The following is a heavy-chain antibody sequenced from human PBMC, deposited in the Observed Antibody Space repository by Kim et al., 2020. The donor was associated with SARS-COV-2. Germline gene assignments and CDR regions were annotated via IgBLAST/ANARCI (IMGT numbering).Heavy chain of an antibody. Sequence: SVKVSCKASGGTFSSYAISWVRQAPGQGLEWMGGIIPIFGTANYAQKFQGRVTITADESTSTAYMELSSLRSEDTAVYYCARSYSGYDFPGGSLGTVDYWGQGTLVTVSS. J-gene: IGHJ4*02. V-gene: IGHV1-69*13. CDR2: IIPIFGTA. CDR1: GGTFSSYA. D-gene: IGHD5-12*01. CDR3: ARSYSGYDFPGGSLGTVDY.